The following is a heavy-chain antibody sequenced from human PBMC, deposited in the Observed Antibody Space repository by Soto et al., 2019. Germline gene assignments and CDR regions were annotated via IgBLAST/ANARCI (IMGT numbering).Heavy chain of an antibody. CDR1: GFPFARYA. CDR3: AKDHDSGYDWCDY. Sequence: LILSCAASGFPFARYAMSWVSQAQGKGLKWVSAISGSGGSTYYADSVKGRVTISRDNSKNTLYLQSNSLRAEAPAVYYCAKDHDSGYDWCDYWGQGTLVAVAS. CDR2: ISGSGGST. D-gene: IGHD5-12*01. V-gene: IGHV3-23*01. J-gene: IGHJ4*02.